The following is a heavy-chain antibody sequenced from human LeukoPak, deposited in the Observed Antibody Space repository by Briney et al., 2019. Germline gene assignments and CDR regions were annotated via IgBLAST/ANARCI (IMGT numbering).Heavy chain of an antibody. D-gene: IGHD6-19*01. CDR2: IQISGYT. Sequence: SETLSLTCSVSGGSISSYYWSWIRQSAGKGLEWIGRIQISGYTNYNPSLKSRVSMSVDTSKNQVSLNLTSMTAADTAMYYCARDFIRGWFRGKTCFNPWGQGTLVTVSS. V-gene: IGHV4-4*07. CDR3: ARDFIRGWFRGKTCFNP. J-gene: IGHJ5*02. CDR1: GGSISSYY.